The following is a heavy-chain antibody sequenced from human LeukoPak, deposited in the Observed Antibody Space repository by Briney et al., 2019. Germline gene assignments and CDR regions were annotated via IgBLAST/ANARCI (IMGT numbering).Heavy chain of an antibody. J-gene: IGHJ4*02. CDR1: GFTFGDYA. Sequence: GGSLRLSCTASGFTFGDYAMSWFRQAPGKGLEWVSDISGSGGVTHYADSVKGRFTISRDNSKNTLYLQMNSLRAEDTAVYYCAKSVGWVKYYFDYWGQGTLVTVSS. CDR2: ISGSGGVT. V-gene: IGHV3-23*01. CDR3: AKSVGWVKYYFDY. D-gene: IGHD6-19*01.